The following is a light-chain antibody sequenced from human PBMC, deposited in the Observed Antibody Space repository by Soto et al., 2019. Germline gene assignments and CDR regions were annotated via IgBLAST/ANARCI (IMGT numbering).Light chain of an antibody. Sequence: IQMTQSPSSLSASVGDRVTITCRASQRIGTYLNWYQQRPGKAPRLLISPISTLQRGVPSRFSGSGSATDFTLTITGPQPEDFATYYCQQSYSTPYTFGQGTKLEIK. V-gene: IGKV1-39*01. CDR3: QQSYSTPYT. J-gene: IGKJ2*01. CDR1: QRIGTY. CDR2: PIS.